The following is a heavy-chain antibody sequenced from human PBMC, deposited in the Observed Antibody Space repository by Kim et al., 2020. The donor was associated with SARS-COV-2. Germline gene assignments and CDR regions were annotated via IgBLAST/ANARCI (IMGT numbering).Heavy chain of an antibody. J-gene: IGHJ3*02. Sequence: NYNPSLKSRVTISVDTSKNQFSLKLSSVTAADTAVYYCARLSPSGSYSDIWGQGTMVTVSS. V-gene: IGHV4-59*08. CDR3: ARLSPSGSYSDI. D-gene: IGHD1-26*01.